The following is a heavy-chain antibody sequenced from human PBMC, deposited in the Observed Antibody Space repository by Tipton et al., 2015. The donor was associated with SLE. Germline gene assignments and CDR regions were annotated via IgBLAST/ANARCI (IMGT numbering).Heavy chain of an antibody. CDR2: IGTPGDT. CDR1: GLTFHTYD. CDR3: VREGRIGSSGWDDWFFDL. V-gene: IGHV3-13*01. D-gene: IGHD6-19*01. J-gene: IGHJ2*01. Sequence: SLRLSCEASGLTFHTYDMHWVRQAPVKGLEWVSAIGTPGDTYYPDSVKGRFIISRENVKNSLYLQMNSLRIEDTAMYYCVREGRIGSSGWDDWFFDLWGRGTLVTVSS.